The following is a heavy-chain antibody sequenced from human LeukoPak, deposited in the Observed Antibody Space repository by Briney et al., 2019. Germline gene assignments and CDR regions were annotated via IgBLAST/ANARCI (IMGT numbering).Heavy chain of an antibody. CDR3: ARSRITMVRERSLPRSAFDI. J-gene: IGHJ3*02. D-gene: IGHD3-10*01. CDR1: GGTFSSYA. Sequence: GASVKVSCKASGGTFSSYAISWVRQAPGQGLEWMGGIIPIFGTANYAQKFQGRVTITADKSTSTAYMEPSSLRSEDTAVYYCARSRITMVRERSLPRSAFDIWGQGTMVTVSS. CDR2: IIPIFGTA. V-gene: IGHV1-69*06.